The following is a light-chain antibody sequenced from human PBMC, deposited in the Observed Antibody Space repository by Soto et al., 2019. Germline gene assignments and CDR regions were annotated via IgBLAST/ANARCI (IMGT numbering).Light chain of an antibody. CDR2: WAA. CDR3: KKYYRTPAT. CDR1: PSDLYSSDNKNY. Sequence: IVMTQSPDYLSVSLGELDAINCKPSPSDLYSSDNKNYLAWYQQKPGQPPKLLIYWAATRESGVPDRFSGSGSGTDFTLTIRSLQAEDVAVYYCKKYYRTPATFGHGNKVDIK. V-gene: IGKV4-1*01. J-gene: IGKJ3*01.